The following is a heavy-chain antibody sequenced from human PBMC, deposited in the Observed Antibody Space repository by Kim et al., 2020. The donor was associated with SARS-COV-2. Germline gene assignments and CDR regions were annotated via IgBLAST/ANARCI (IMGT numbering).Heavy chain of an antibody. CDR2: ISANGDRT. D-gene: IGHD5-12*01. Sequence: GGSLRLSCAASGFTFSSYAMTWVRQAPGKGLEWVSAISANGDRTDFADSVKGRFTISRDDSKNTLYLQMNRLRAEVTAVYFCAKGVYSDYPHFLTFDPWGQGTLVTVSS. CDR1: GFTFSSYA. V-gene: IGHV3-23*01. J-gene: IGHJ5*02. CDR3: AKGVYSDYPHFLTFDP.